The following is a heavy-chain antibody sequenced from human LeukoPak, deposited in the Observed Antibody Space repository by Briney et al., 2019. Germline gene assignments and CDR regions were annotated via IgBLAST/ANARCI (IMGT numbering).Heavy chain of an antibody. V-gene: IGHV4-59*01. CDR1: GGSISSYY. D-gene: IGHD3-22*01. J-gene: IGHJ3*02. CDR3: ARGDYRTYYYDSSAAAFDI. Sequence: SETLSLTCTVSGGSISSYYWSWIRQPPGKGLEWIGYIYYSGSTNYNPSLKSRVTISVGTSKNQFSLKLSSVTAADTAVYYCARGDYRTYYYDSSAAAFDIWGQGTMVTVSS. CDR2: IYYSGST.